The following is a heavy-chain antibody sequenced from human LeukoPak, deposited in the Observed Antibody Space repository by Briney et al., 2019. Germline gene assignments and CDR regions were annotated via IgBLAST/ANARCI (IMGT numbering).Heavy chain of an antibody. D-gene: IGHD3-10*01. CDR2: ISGSGGST. V-gene: IGHV3-23*01. CDR3: AKEFGTMVRGVIDHFDY. CDR1: GFTFSSYA. J-gene: IGHJ4*02. Sequence: GGSLRLSCAASGFTFSSYAMSWVRQAPGKGLEWVSAISGSGGSTYYADSVKGRFTISRDNSKNTLYLQMNSLRAEDTAVYYCAKEFGTMVRGVIDHFDYWGQGALVTVSS.